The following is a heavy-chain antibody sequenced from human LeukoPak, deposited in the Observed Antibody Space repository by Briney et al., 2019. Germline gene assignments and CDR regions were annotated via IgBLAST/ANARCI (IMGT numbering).Heavy chain of an antibody. Sequence: PSETLSLTCAVYGGSFSGYYWSWIRQPPGKGLEWIGEINHSGSTNYNPSLKSRVTISVDTSKNQFSLKVSSVTAADTAVYYCARGVRLDDFWSGYANTYYYMDVWGKGTTVTVSS. CDR1: GGSFSGYY. J-gene: IGHJ6*03. CDR3: ARGVRLDDFWSGYANTYYYMDV. D-gene: IGHD3-3*01. CDR2: INHSGST. V-gene: IGHV4-34*01.